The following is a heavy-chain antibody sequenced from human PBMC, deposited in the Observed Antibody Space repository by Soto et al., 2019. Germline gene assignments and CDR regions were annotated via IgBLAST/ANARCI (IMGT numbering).Heavy chain of an antibody. CDR3: ARDLRGTGLDI. D-gene: IGHD1-26*01. Sequence: QLQLHESGPGLVKPSETLSLTCNVSGDSIGRFYWSWIRQSAGKGLEWIGRVYSTGGVTYNPALKGRVTISLDRSHNRVSLEMNSVTAAYTAVYFCARDLRGTGLDIWGRGTRVSVSS. V-gene: IGHV4-4*07. J-gene: IGHJ6*02. CDR1: GDSIGRFY. CDR2: VYSTGGV.